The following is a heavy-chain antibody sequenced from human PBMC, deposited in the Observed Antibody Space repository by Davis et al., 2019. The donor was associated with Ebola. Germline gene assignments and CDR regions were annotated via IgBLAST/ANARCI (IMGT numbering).Heavy chain of an antibody. D-gene: IGHD1-14*01. CDR1: GFTFSSYA. CDR2: ISGSGGST. V-gene: IGHV3-23*01. J-gene: IGHJ4*02. Sequence: GESLKISCAASGFTFSSYAMSWVRQAPGKGLEWVSAISGSGGSTYYADSVKGRFTISRDSAMNSLYLQMNSLRAEDTAVYYCARPDRSLRATPGFWGRGTLVTVSS. CDR3: ARPDRSLRATPGF.